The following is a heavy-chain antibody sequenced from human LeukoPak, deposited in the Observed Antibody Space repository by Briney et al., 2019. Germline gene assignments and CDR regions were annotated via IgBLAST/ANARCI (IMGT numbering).Heavy chain of an antibody. CDR3: ARYLGYCSGGSCPGFDP. J-gene: IGHJ5*02. Sequence: SETLSLTCTVSGGSISSGGYYWSWIRQPPGKGLEWIGYIYYSGSTNYNPSLKSRVTISVDTSKNQFSLKLSSVTAADTAVYYCARYLGYCSGGSCPGFDPWGQGTLVTVSS. CDR1: GGSISSGGYY. CDR2: IYYSGST. D-gene: IGHD2-15*01. V-gene: IGHV4-61*08.